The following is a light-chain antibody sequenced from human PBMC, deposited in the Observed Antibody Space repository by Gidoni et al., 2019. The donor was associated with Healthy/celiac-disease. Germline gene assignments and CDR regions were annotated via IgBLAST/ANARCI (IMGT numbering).Light chain of an antibody. CDR2: GKN. Sequence: SELTQDPAVSVALGQTVRITCQGDSLRSYYASWYQQKPGQAPVLVIYGKNNRPSGIPDRFSGSSSGNTASWTITGAQAEDEADYYCNSRDSSGNPVVFGGGTKLTVL. V-gene: IGLV3-19*01. CDR3: NSRDSSGNPVV. CDR1: SLRSYY. J-gene: IGLJ2*01.